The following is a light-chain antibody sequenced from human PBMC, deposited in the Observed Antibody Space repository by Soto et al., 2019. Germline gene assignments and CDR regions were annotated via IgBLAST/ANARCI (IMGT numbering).Light chain of an antibody. CDR2: SNN. J-gene: IGLJ1*01. Sequence: QYVLTQPPSASGTPGQRVTISCSGSSSNIGRNTVNWYQQLPGTAPKLLIYSNNQRPSGVPDRFSGSKSGTSASLAISGLQSEDEADYYCAAWDDSLNGLYVFGTGTKLTVL. CDR3: AAWDDSLNGLYV. V-gene: IGLV1-44*01. CDR1: SSNIGRNT.